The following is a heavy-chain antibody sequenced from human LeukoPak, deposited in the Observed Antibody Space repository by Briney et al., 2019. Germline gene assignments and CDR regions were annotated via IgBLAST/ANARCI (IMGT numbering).Heavy chain of an antibody. CDR1: GFTFSSYE. J-gene: IGHJ4*02. V-gene: IGHV3-48*03. Sequence: GGSLRLSCAASGFTFSSYEMNWVRQAPGKGLEWVSYISSSGSTIYYADSVKGRFTISRDNAKNSLYLQMNSLRAEDTAVYYCARGKTYYYDSSGYPATDLDYWGQGTLVTVSS. D-gene: IGHD3-22*01. CDR2: ISSSGSTI. CDR3: ARGKTYYYDSSGYPATDLDY.